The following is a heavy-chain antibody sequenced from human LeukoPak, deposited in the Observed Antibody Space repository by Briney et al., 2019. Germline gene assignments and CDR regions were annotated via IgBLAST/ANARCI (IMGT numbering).Heavy chain of an antibody. Sequence: SETLSLTCIVSGGSISGYYWSWIRQPPGKGLEWIGYIYYSGSTNYNPSLKSRVTISVDTSKNQFSLKLSSVTAADTAVYYCAREIAAAGHEGYFDYWGQGTLVTVSS. CDR3: AREIAAAGHEGYFDY. V-gene: IGHV4-59*01. D-gene: IGHD6-13*01. CDR2: IYYSGST. J-gene: IGHJ4*02. CDR1: GGSISGYY.